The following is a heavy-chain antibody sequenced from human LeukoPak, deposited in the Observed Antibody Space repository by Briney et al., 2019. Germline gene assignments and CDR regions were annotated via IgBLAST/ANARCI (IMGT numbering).Heavy chain of an antibody. Sequence: SETLSLTCTGSGGSISSYYWSWIRQPPGKGLEWIGYIYYSGSTNYNPSLKSRVTISVDTSKNQFSLKLSSVTAADTAVYYCATHGSSSSTHFDPWGQGTLVTVSS. CDR1: GGSISSYY. J-gene: IGHJ5*02. CDR3: ATHGSSSSTHFDP. CDR2: IYYSGST. V-gene: IGHV4-59*08. D-gene: IGHD6-6*01.